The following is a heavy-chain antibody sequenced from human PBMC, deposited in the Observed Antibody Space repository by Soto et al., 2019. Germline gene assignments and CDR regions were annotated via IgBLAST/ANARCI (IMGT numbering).Heavy chain of an antibody. CDR2: IYYSGST. Sequence: SETLSLTCTVSGGSISSGGYYWSWIRQHPGKGLEWIGYIYYSGSTYYNPSLKSRVTISVDTSKNQFSLKLSSVTAADTAVYYCARDQEDYSGSYPNWFDPWGQGTLVTVSS. J-gene: IGHJ5*02. CDR1: GGSISSGGYY. D-gene: IGHD1-26*01. CDR3: ARDQEDYSGSYPNWFDP. V-gene: IGHV4-31*03.